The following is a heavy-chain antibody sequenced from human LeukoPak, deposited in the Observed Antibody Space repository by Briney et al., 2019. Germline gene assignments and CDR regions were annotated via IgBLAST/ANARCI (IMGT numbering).Heavy chain of an antibody. CDR2: IYTSGST. V-gene: IGHV4-4*07. D-gene: IGHD6-13*01. CDR3: ARGIAAAGTPNYFDY. Sequence: PSETLSLTCTVSGGSISSYYWSWIRQPAGKGLEWIGRIYTSGSTNYNPSLKSRVTMSVDTSKNQFSLKLSSVTAADTAVYYCARGIAAAGTPNYFDYWGQRTLVTVSS. CDR1: GGSISSYY. J-gene: IGHJ4*02.